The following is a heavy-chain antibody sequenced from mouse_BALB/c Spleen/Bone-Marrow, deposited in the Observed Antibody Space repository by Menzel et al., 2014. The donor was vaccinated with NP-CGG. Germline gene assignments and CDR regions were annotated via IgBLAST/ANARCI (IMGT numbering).Heavy chain of an antibody. CDR3: TRGGSY. D-gene: IGHD6-1*01. CDR1: GYSITSDYA. CDR2: INYTGTT. J-gene: IGHJ2*01. V-gene: IGHV3-2*02. Sequence: EVKLQESGPGLVKPSQSLSLTCSVTGYSITSDYAWNWIRQFPGNKLEWMGYINYTGTTGYNPSLKSRLSITRDTSKNQFFLQLNSVTTEDTATYYCTRGGSYWGQGTTLTVSS.